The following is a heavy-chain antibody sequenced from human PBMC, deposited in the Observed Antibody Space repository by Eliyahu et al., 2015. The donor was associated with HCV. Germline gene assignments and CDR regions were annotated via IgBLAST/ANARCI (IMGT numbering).Heavy chain of an antibody. D-gene: IGHD4-17*01. CDR3: TTLTSDDAFDI. J-gene: IGHJ3*02. CDR1: GFSFSIYW. Sequence: EVQLVESGGGLVQPGGSLRLSCAASGFSFSIYWMHWVRQVPGKGPVWVSHVNSDGTATSYADSVKGRFTISRDNAKNTVYLQMNSLRAEDTAVYYCTTLTSDDAFDIWGQGTMVTVSS. CDR2: VNSDGTAT. V-gene: IGHV3-74*01.